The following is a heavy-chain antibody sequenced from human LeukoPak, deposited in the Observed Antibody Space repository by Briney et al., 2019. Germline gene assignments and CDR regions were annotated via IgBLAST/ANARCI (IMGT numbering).Heavy chain of an antibody. CDR3: ARATNYYDSSGYLSYFDY. Sequence: PGGSLRLSCAASGFTFSDYHMTWIRQAPGKGLEWVAVISYDGSNKYYADSVKGRFTISRDNSKNTLYLQMNSLRAEDTAVYYCARATNYYDSSGYLSYFDYWGQGTLVTVSS. J-gene: IGHJ4*02. V-gene: IGHV3-30-3*01. CDR2: ISYDGSNK. CDR1: GFTFSDYH. D-gene: IGHD3-22*01.